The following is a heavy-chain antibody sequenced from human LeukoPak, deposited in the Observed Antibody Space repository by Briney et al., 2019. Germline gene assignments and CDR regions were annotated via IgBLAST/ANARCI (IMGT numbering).Heavy chain of an antibody. CDR3: AHGTYYDFWSGYPPLDY. CDR1: GFSLSTSRVG. CDR2: IYWSDNK. D-gene: IGHD3-3*01. V-gene: IGHV2-5*01. Sequence: SGPTLVKPTQTLTLTCTFSGFSLSTSRVGVGWIRQPPGNALEWLALIYWSDNKRYNPSLKSRLTITKDTSKNQVVLTMTNMDPVDTATYYCAHGTYYDFWSGYPPLDYWGQGSLVTVSS. J-gene: IGHJ4*02.